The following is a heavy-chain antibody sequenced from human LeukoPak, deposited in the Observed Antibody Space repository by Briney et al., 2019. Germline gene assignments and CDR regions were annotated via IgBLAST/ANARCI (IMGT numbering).Heavy chain of an antibody. D-gene: IGHD3-3*01. CDR1: GFTFSSYW. CDR3: ASNYFIPYDFWSGFDY. CDR2: IKQDGSEK. Sequence: GRSLRLSCAASGFTFSSYWMSWVRQAPGKGLEWVANIKQDGSEKYYVDSVKGRFTISRDNAKNSLYLQMNSLRAEDTAVYYCASNYFIPYDFWSGFDYWGQGTLVTVSS. V-gene: IGHV3-7*01. J-gene: IGHJ4*02.